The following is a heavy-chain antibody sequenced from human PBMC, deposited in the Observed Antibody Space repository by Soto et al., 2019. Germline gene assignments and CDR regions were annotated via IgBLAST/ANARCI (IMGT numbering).Heavy chain of an antibody. CDR1: GGTFSSYA. D-gene: IGHD1-1*01. V-gene: IGHV1-69*13. CDR3: ASVTGSGPYHYRMDV. J-gene: IGHJ6*02. Sequence: SVKVACKASGGTFSSYAISWVRQAPGQGLEWMGGIIPIFGTANYAQKFQGRVTITADESTSTAYMELSSLRSEDTAVYYCASVTGSGPYHYRMDVWGQGTRVTVSS. CDR2: IIPIFGTA.